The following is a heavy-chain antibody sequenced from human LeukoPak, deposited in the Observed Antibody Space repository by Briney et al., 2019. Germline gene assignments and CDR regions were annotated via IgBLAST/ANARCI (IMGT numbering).Heavy chain of an antibody. V-gene: IGHV3-20*04. J-gene: IGHJ6*03. D-gene: IGHD2-15*01. Sequence: PGGSLRLSCAASGFPFDDYGLRWVTHAPAKGLVCVSGSNRKGGSTGYADSVKSRITISRDNANNSLDLQMNRLRAEDTALYYCARVDVVYYYYMDVGGKETRDTVPS. CDR2: SNRKGGST. CDR1: GFPFDDYG. CDR3: ARVDVVYYYYMDV.